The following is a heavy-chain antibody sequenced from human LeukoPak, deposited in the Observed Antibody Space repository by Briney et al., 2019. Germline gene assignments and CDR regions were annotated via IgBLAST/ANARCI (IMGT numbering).Heavy chain of an antibody. CDR1: GFNFNNYA. D-gene: IGHD2-21*01. J-gene: IGHJ4*02. CDR2: ISYDETHK. Sequence: GGSLRLSCEASGFNFNNYAMHWVRQAPGKGPEWVAVISYDETHKYYGDAVGGRFTISRDNSKNMLYLQMNSLRADDSAIYYCAVDVAHRVPDYFDYWAQGTLGTVSS. V-gene: IGHV3-30*04. CDR3: AVDVAHRVPDYFDY.